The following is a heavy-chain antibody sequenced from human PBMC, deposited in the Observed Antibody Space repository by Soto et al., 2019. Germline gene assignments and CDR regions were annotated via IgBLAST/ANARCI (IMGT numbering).Heavy chain of an antibody. CDR1: GFTFSSYA. CDR2: ISGSGGST. CDR3: GKDPNGDYVGAFDM. V-gene: IGHV3-23*01. D-gene: IGHD4-17*01. J-gene: IGHJ3*02. Sequence: EVQLLESGGGLVQPGGSLRLSCAASGFTFSSYAMSWVRQAPGKGLEWGSGISGSGGSTYYADSMKGRFTISRDNSKNTLYMQMNSLRAEDTAVYYCGKDPNGDYVGAFDMWGQGTMVTVSS.